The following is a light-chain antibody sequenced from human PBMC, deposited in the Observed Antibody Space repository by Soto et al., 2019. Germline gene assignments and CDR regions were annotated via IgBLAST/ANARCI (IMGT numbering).Light chain of an antibody. V-gene: IGLV7-43*01. CDR2: TTN. Sequence: QTVVTQEPSLTVSPGGTVTLTCASSTGAVTSGNYPSWFQQRPGQAPRTLIYTTNSKHSWTPARFSGSLLGDKAALTLSGVQPEDEADYYCLLYYGGAQLVFGGGTKLTDL. J-gene: IGLJ3*02. CDR1: TGAVTSGNY. CDR3: LLYYGGAQLV.